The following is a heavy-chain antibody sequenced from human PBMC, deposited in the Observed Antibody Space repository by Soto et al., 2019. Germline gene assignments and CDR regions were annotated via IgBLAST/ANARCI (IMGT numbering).Heavy chain of an antibody. CDR3: ARDKDLQPTVWGF. CDR1: GDAMSSDDYY. D-gene: IGHD3-16*01. J-gene: IGHJ4*02. CDR2: VYYSGAT. Sequence: SETLSLTCAVSGDAMSSDDYYWNWIGQVPGKGHEGIGYVYYSGATHYTPSLRARATISRDTSKNQFPLRLISVTAAATALHYCARDKDLQPTVWGFWGQGIQVTVSS. V-gene: IGHV4-31*11.